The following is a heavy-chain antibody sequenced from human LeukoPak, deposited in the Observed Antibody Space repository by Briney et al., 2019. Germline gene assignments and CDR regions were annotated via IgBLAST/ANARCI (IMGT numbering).Heavy chain of an antibody. V-gene: IGHV1-2*02. CDR2: INPNSGGT. D-gene: IGHD1-1*01. J-gene: IGHJ5*02. CDR3: ARGLGRPGNWFDP. CDR1: GYTFTVYY. Sequence: ASVKVSCKASGYTFTVYYMHWVRQAPGQGLEWMGWINPNSGGTNYAQKFQGRVTMTRDTSISTAYMELSRLRSDDTAVYYCARGLGRPGNWFDPWGQGTLVTVSS.